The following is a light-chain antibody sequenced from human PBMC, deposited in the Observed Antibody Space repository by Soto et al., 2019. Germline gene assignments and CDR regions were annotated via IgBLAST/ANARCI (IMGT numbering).Light chain of an antibody. J-gene: IGKJ1*01. Sequence: DIQMTQSPSSLSASVGDRVTITCRASQSISSYLNWYQQKPGKAPKLLIYAASSLQSGVPSRFSGSGSGTDFTLTISCLQHEDFATYYCQQSYSTPRTFGQGTMEDIK. CDR3: QQSYSTPRT. CDR1: QSISSY. CDR2: AAS. V-gene: IGKV1-39*01.